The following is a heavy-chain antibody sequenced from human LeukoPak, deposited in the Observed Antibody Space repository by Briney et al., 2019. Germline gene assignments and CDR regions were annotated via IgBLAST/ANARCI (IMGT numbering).Heavy chain of an antibody. Sequence: ASVKVSCKASGYTFTSYGISWVRQAPGQGLEWMGWISAYNGNTNYAQKLQGRVTMTTDTSTSTAYMELRSLRFDDTAVYYCARSLYCSGGSCYSFFLQHYYYYGMDVWGQGTTVTVSS. CDR3: ARSLYCSGGSCYSFFLQHYYYYGMDV. CDR2: ISAYNGNT. CDR1: GYTFTSYG. D-gene: IGHD2-15*01. V-gene: IGHV1-18*01. J-gene: IGHJ6*02.